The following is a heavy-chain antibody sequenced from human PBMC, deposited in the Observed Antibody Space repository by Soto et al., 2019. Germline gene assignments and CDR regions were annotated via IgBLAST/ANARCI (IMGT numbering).Heavy chain of an antibody. V-gene: IGHV1-46*03. Sequence: QVQLVQSGAEVKKPGASVKVFCKASGYTFTNYYMHWVRQAPGQGLEWLGIINPNGGTTTYAQKFQGRVTMTRDTSTSTVYMELSSLRSEDTAVYHCIRDVLNSWYYYGTGSEAYFDYWGQGTLVTVSS. D-gene: IGHD3-10*01. CDR1: GYTFTNYY. J-gene: IGHJ4*02. CDR2: INPNGGTT. CDR3: IRDVLNSWYYYGTGSEAYFDY.